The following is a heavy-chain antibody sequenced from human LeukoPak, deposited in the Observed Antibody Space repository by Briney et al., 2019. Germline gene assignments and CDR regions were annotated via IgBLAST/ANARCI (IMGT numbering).Heavy chain of an antibody. CDR1: GGTFSSYA. V-gene: IGHV1-69*04. CDR3: ARGARGYCSSTSCSYYFDY. J-gene: IGHJ4*02. D-gene: IGHD2-2*03. CDR2: IIPILGIA. Sequence: GASVKVSCKASGGTFSSYAISWVRQAPGQGLEWMGRIIPILGIANYAQKFQGRVTITADKSTSTAHMELSSLRSEDTAVYYCARGARGYCSSTSCSYYFDYWGQGTLVTVSS.